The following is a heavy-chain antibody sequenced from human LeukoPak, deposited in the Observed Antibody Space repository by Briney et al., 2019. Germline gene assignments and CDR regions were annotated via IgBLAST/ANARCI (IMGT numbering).Heavy chain of an antibody. V-gene: IGHV3-53*01. Sequence: PGGSLRLSCAASGFTVSSNYMSWVRQAPGKGLEWVSVIYSGGSTYYADSVKGRFTISRDNSKNTLYLQMNSLRAEDTAVYYCALNYYDSSGSFDYWGQGTLVTVSS. J-gene: IGHJ4*02. CDR2: IYSGGST. D-gene: IGHD3-22*01. CDR3: ALNYYDSSGSFDY. CDR1: GFTVSSNY.